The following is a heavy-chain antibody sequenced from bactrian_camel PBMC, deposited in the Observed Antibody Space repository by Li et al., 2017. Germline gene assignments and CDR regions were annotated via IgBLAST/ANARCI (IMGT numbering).Heavy chain of an antibody. J-gene: IGHJ4*01. V-gene: IGHV3S53*01. Sequence: VQLVESGGGSVQAGGSLRLSCVVSGSGYRRYCMAWFRQAPGKQRDFVSAIDSDGTTKYADSVKGRFTISKDNAKNTLYLRMDSLKPDDTAIYSCAQDAGWGSNIDCGRAWYQYNYWGQGTQVTVS. D-gene: IGHD1*01. CDR3: AQDAGWGSNIDCGRAWYQYNY. CDR1: GSGYRRYC. CDR2: IDSDGTT.